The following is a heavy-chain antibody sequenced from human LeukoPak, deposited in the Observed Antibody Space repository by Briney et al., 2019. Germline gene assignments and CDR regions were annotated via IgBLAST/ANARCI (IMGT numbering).Heavy chain of an antibody. V-gene: IGHV4-4*07. J-gene: IGHJ5*01. D-gene: IGHD6-13*01. CDR3: ATLTYTNNSYFSS. Sequence: PSKTLSLTCTVSGGSISSFYWSWIRQPAGKGLEWIGRLYTSGSTNYNPSLKSRVTMSVDTSKNQFSLKLTSVTAADTAVYYCATLTYTNNSYFSSWGHGTLVTVSS. CDR1: GGSISSFY. CDR2: LYTSGST.